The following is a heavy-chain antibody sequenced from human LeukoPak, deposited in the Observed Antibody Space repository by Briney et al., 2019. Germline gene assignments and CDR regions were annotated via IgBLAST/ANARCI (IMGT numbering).Heavy chain of an antibody. CDR2: INYSETT. CDR1: GGAIISDNFY. V-gene: IGHV4-39*01. CDR3: GRLFDS. Sequence: SETLSLTCTVSGGAIISDNFYWGWVRQPPGKGLEWVGSINYSETTYYNPSLRSRVSISVDTSRTQFFLRLNSVSAADTAVYYCGRLFDSWGQGILVTVSS. J-gene: IGHJ4*02.